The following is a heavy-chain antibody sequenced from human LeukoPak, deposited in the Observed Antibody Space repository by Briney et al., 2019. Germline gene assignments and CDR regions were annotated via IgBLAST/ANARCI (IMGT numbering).Heavy chain of an antibody. V-gene: IGHV4-39*07. D-gene: IGHD3-10*01. CDR2: INHSGST. CDR1: GGSISSSSYY. Sequence: PSETLSLTCTVSGGSISSSSYYWSWIRQPPGKGLEWIGEINHSGSTNYNPSPKSRVTISVDTSKNQFSLKLSSVTAADTAVYYCARGRSPRGRPVATMVRGVKTSYYYYYMDVWGKGTTVTVSS. J-gene: IGHJ6*03. CDR3: ARGRSPRGRPVATMVRGVKTSYYYYYMDV.